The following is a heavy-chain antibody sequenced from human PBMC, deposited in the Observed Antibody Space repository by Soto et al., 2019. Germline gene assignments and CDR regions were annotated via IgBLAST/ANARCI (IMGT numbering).Heavy chain of an antibody. CDR3: ARDFHSSSSYYYYYYGMDV. CDR1: GDSVSSNSAA. V-gene: IGHV6-1*01. J-gene: IGHJ6*02. D-gene: IGHD6-6*01. Sequence: SQTLSLTCVISGDSVSSNSAAWNWIRQSPSRGLEWLGRTYYRSKWYNDYVVSVKSRITINPDTSKNQFSLQLNSVTPEDTAMYYCARDFHSSSSYYYYYYGMDVWGQGTTVTVSS. CDR2: TYYRSKWYN.